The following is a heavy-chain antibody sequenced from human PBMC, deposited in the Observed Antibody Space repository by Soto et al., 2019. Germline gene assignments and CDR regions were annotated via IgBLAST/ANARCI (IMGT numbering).Heavy chain of an antibody. D-gene: IGHD7-27*01. CDR1: GFTFSSYG. CDR2: IWYDGSNK. V-gene: IGHV3-33*01. CDR3: ARAGRRTGVGAFDI. J-gene: IGHJ3*02. Sequence: GGSLRLSCAASGFTFSSYGMHWVRQAPGKGLEWVAVIWYDGSNKYYADSVKGRFTISRDNSKNTLYLQMNSLRAEDTAVYYCARAGRRTGVGAFDIWGQGTMVTVSS.